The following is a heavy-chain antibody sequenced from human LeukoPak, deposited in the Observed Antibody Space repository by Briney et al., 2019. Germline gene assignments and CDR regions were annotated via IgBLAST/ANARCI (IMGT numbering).Heavy chain of an antibody. CDR2: IYHSGGT. Sequence: SETLSLTCTVSGGSISSDYWSWIRQPPGKALEWIGNIYHSGGTNYNPPLKSRVTISVDTSKTKFSLKLISVTAADTAVYYCARQGRNRDFCSSISCHYFDFWGQGALATVSS. V-gene: IGHV4-59*08. J-gene: IGHJ4*02. CDR1: GGSISSDY. CDR3: ARQGRNRDFCSSISCHYFDF. D-gene: IGHD2-2*01.